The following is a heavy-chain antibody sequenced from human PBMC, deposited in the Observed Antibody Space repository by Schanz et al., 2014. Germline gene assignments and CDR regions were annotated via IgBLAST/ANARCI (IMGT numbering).Heavy chain of an antibody. Sequence: EVQLLESGGGLVQPGGSLRLSCAASGITFSSHSFNWVRQAPGKGLEWVSALSEGGGGTYYADSVKGRFTISRDNSKNTLYLQMKSLRAEDTAVYYCAKSQGSSFDSWGQGTLVTVSS. V-gene: IGHV3-23*01. J-gene: IGHJ4*02. D-gene: IGHD6-13*01. CDR2: LSEGGGGT. CDR1: GITFSSHS. CDR3: AKSQGSSFDS.